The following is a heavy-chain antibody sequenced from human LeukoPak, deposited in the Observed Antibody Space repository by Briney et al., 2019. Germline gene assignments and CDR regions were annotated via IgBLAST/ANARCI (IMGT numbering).Heavy chain of an antibody. J-gene: IGHJ6*03. CDR2: ISSSSSYI. V-gene: IGHV3-21*01. Sequence: PGGSLRLSCAASGFTFSSYSMNWVRQAPGKGLEWVSSISSSSSYIYYADSVKGRFTISRDNAKNSLYLQMNSLRAEDTAVYYCARDAALMVYAQDYYYMDVWGKGTTVTVSS. CDR1: GFTFSSYS. CDR3: ARDAALMVYAQDYYYMDV. D-gene: IGHD2-8*01.